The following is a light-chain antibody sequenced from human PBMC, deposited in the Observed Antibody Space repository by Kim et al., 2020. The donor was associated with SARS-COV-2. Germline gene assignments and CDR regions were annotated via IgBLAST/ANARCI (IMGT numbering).Light chain of an antibody. CDR3: ALYLGSGISV. Sequence: QTVVTQEPSLSVYLGGTVTLTCALTSGSVSNNDYPTWFQQTPGQAPRTLVYSTNTRSSGVPHRFSGSILGNKAALTITGAQADDEADYHCALYLGSGISVFGGGTQLTVL. J-gene: IGLJ2*01. CDR1: SGSVSNNDY. V-gene: IGLV8-61*01. CDR2: STN.